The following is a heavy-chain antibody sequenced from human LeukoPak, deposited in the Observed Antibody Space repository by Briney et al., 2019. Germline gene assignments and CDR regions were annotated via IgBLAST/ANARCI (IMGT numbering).Heavy chain of an antibody. D-gene: IGHD2-15*01. CDR1: GGSISSGGYY. V-gene: IGHV4-30-2*01. Sequence: SQTLSLTCTVSGGSISSGGYYWSWIRQPPGKGLEWIGEINHSGSTNYNPSLKSRVTISVDTSKNQFSLKLSSVTAADTAVYYCARSPLGRGYSGRFDPWGQGTLVTVSS. CDR2: INHSGST. CDR3: ARSPLGRGYSGRFDP. J-gene: IGHJ5*02.